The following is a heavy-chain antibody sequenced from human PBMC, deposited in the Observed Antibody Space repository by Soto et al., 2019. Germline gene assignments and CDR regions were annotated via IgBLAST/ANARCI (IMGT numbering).Heavy chain of an antibody. V-gene: IGHV3-23*01. D-gene: IGHD3-10*01. CDR3: AKEDVWFAKDY. Sequence: GGSLRLSCVASGFTFSTYPMSWFRQAPGKGLEWLAGISPDGGGTYYADSVRGRFTISRDNSEDTLYLQMNSPRPEDTAVYYCAKEDVWFAKDYWGQGTLVTVSS. CDR1: GFTFSTYP. CDR2: ISPDGGGT. J-gene: IGHJ4*02.